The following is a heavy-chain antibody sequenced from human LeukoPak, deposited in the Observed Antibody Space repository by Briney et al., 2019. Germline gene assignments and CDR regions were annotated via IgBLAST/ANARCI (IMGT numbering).Heavy chain of an antibody. V-gene: IGHV3-15*01. CDR3: TTPSYDSSGYEDAFDI. J-gene: IGHJ3*02. CDR1: GFTFSNAW. Sequence: MTGGSLRLSCAASGFTFSNAWMSWVRQAPGKGLEWVGRIKSKTDGGTTDYAAPVKGRFTISRDDSKNTLYLQMNSLKTEDTAVYYCTTPSYDSSGYEDAFDIWGQGTMVTVSS. CDR2: IKSKTDGGTT. D-gene: IGHD3-22*01.